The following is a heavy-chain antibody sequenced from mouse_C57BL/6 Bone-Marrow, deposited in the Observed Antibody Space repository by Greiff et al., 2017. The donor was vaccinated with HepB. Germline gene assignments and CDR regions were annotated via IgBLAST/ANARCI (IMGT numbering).Heavy chain of an antibody. CDR2: INTGGTYT. D-gene: IGHD2-14*01. Sequence: DVMLVESGGDLVKPGGSLKLSCVASGFTFSTSGMSWVRQTPDKRLEWVATINTGGTYTYYLDSVKGRFTISKDTARSTLFLQMSSLKSEDTGIYYCARDRFDYYFDYWRQGTPLTVSS. CDR1: GFTFSTSG. V-gene: IGHV5-6*02. CDR3: ARDRFDYYFDY. J-gene: IGHJ2*01.